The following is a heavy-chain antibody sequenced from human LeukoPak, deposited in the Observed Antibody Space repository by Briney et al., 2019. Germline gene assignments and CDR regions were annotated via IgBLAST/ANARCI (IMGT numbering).Heavy chain of an antibody. CDR1: GFSFTDAW. CDR2: ITSKTDGGIT. V-gene: IGHV3-15*01. J-gene: IGHJ4*02. CDR3: ATDESNSFFF. D-gene: IGHD2/OR15-2a*01. Sequence: AGGSLRLSCAASGFSFTDAWMSWVRQAPGKGLGWVGRITSKTDGGITDSAAPVKGRFTVSRDDSKNTLFLQMSSLRTEDTAVYYCATDESNSFFFWGQGTLVTVSS.